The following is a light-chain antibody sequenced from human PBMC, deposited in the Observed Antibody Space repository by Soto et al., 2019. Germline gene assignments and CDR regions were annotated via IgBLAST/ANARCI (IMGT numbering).Light chain of an antibody. CDR3: SSYTISSTVV. V-gene: IGLV2-14*01. CDR1: SNDVGGYKY. J-gene: IGLJ2*01. Sequence: QSALTQPASVSGSPGQSITISCTGTSNDVGGYKYVSWYQQHPGKAPKLMIYEVTNRPSGVSDRFSGSKSGNTASLTISGLQAEDEADYYCSSYTISSTVVFGGGTQLTVL. CDR2: EVT.